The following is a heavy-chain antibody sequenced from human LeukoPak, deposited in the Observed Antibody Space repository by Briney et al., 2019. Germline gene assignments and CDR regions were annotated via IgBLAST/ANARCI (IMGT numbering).Heavy chain of an antibody. CDR1: GFTVSSNY. Sequence: AGSLRLSCAASGFTVSSNYMSWVRQAPGKGLEWVSVIYSSGSTYYADSVKGRFTISRDNSKNTLYLQMNSLRAEDTAVYYCARHGPRANWGTLIDYWGQGTLVTVSS. D-gene: IGHD7-27*01. CDR3: ARHGPRANWGTLIDY. V-gene: IGHV3-53*01. CDR2: IYSSGST. J-gene: IGHJ4*02.